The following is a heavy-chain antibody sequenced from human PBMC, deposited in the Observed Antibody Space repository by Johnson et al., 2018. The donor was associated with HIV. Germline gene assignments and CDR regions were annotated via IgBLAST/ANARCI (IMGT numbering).Heavy chain of an antibody. Sequence: VQLVESGGGVVQPGRSLRLSCAASGFTFSNAWMSWVRQAPGKGLEWVGRIKSKTDGGTTDYAAPVKGRFTISRDDSKNTLYLQMNSLKTEDTAVYYCTTWPYYYDTSEDAFDIWGQGTMVTVSS. CDR3: TTWPYYYDTSEDAFDI. CDR2: IKSKTDGGTT. CDR1: GFTFSNAW. D-gene: IGHD3-22*01. V-gene: IGHV3-15*01. J-gene: IGHJ3*02.